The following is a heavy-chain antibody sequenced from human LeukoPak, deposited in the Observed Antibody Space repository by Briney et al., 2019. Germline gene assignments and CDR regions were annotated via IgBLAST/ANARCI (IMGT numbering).Heavy chain of an antibody. CDR3: TRDVADGSTMIVVVYYFDY. V-gene: IGHV3-49*04. CDR2: IRSKAYGGTT. D-gene: IGHD3-22*01. J-gene: IGHJ4*02. Sequence: GGSLRLSCTASGFTFGDYAMSWVRQAPGKGLEWVGFIRSKAYGGTTEYAASVKGRFTISRDDSKSIAYLQMNSLKTEDTAVYYCTRDVADGSTMIVVVYYFDYWGQGTLVTVSS. CDR1: GFTFGDYA.